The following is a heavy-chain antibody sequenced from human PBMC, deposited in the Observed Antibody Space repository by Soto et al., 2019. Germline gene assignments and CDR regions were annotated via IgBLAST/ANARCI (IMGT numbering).Heavy chain of an antibody. CDR2: FDPEDGET. CDR3: ATDRPGYCSGGSCYSFDY. D-gene: IGHD2-15*01. V-gene: IGHV1-24*01. CDR1: GYTLTELS. Sequence: ASVKVSCKVSGYTLTELSMHWVRQAPGKGLEWMGGFDPEDGETIYAQKFQGRVTMTEDTSTDTAYMELSSLRSEDTAVYYCATDRPGYCSGGSCYSFDYWGQGTLVTVSS. J-gene: IGHJ4*02.